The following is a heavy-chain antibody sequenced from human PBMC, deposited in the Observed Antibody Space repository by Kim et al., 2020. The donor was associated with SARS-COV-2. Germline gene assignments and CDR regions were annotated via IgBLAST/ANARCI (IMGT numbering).Heavy chain of an antibody. J-gene: IGHJ2*01. Sequence: GESLKISCKGSGYSFTSYWIGWVRQMPGKGLEWMGIIYPGDSDTRYSPSFQGQVTISADKSISTAYLQWSSLKASDTAMYYCARRDQPDSGYLYWYFDLWGRGTLVTVSS. CDR2: IYPGDSDT. D-gene: IGHD5-12*01. V-gene: IGHV5-51*01. CDR1: GYSFTSYW. CDR3: ARRDQPDSGYLYWYFDL.